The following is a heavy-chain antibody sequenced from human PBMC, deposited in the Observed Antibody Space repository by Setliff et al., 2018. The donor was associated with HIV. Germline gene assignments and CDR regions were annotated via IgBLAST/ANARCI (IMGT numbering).Heavy chain of an antibody. Sequence: PGGSLRLSCAASGFTFSRYWMHWVSQAPRKGLGWVGNMKYDGTEIDYLDAVKGRFTISRDNAKKSVFLHMNSLRGEDTAVYYCVGEEEYFDTMGHYLVRRFFDLWGQGTMVTVSS. CDR1: GFTFSRYW. CDR2: MKYDGTEI. V-gene: IGHV3-7*01. D-gene: IGHD3-9*01. J-gene: IGHJ3*01. CDR3: VGEEEYFDTMGHYLVRRFFDL.